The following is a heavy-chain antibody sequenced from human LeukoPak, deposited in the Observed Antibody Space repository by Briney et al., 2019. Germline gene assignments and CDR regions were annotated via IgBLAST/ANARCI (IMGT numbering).Heavy chain of an antibody. J-gene: IGHJ4*02. CDR3: AEDLGVYPPEEGFDH. CDR2: ISGSGGST. D-gene: IGHD2-8*02. Sequence: PGGSLRLSCAASGFTFRSYAMNWVRQAPGKGLEWVSDISGSGGSTFYADSVKGRFIVSRDNSKNTLYLQMNSLRAEDTAVYYCAEDLGVYPPEEGFDHWGQGTLVTVS. V-gene: IGHV3-23*01. CDR1: GFTFRSYA.